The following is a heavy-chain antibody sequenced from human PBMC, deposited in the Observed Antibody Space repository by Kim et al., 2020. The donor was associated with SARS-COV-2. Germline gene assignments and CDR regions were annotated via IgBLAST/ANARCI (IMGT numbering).Heavy chain of an antibody. V-gene: IGHV4-39*02. Sequence: LKSRVTISVDTSKNQFSLKLSSVTAADTAVYYCARERWLNWGYYYYGMDVWGQGTTVTVSS. CDR3: ARERWLNWGYYYYGMDV. J-gene: IGHJ6*02. D-gene: IGHD3-16*01.